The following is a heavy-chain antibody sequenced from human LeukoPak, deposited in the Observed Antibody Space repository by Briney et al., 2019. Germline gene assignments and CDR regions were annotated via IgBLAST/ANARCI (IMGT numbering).Heavy chain of an antibody. D-gene: IGHD3-10*02. Sequence: GGSLRLSCAASGFTFTTYEMNWVRRAPGKGLEWVSYISGSGSSIYYADSVEGRFTISRDNAKHSLYLQMNSLRAEDTAVYYCARDDVLSLGISFNLWGRGTLVTVSS. CDR1: GFTFTTYE. CDR3: ARDDVLSLGISFNL. V-gene: IGHV3-48*03. J-gene: IGHJ2*01. CDR2: ISGSGSSI.